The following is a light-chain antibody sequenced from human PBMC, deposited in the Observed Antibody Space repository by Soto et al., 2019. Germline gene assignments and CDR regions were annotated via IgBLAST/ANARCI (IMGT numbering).Light chain of an antibody. Sequence: AIRMTQSPSSFSASTGDRVSITCRATQDIGTYLAWYQQIPGKAPKLLIYDASTLQTGVPSRFSGSGSGTDFTLTISYLQSEDFGTYYCQQFYNSPRTLGQGTKVDI. J-gene: IGKJ1*01. CDR1: QDIGTY. V-gene: IGKV1-8*01. CDR2: DAS. CDR3: QQFYNSPRT.